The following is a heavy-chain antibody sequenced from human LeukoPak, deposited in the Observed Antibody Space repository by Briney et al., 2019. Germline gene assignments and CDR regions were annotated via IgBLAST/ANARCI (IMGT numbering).Heavy chain of an antibody. D-gene: IGHD6-13*01. CDR1: GFTFSSYS. CDR3: ARRIAAAGTIWVDV. Sequence: GGSLRLSCAASGFTFSSYSMNWVRQAPGKGLDWVSSISSSSSYIYYADSVKGRFTISRDNAKNSLHLQMNSLRAEDTAVYYCARRIAAAGTIWVDVWGKGTTVTVSS. CDR2: ISSSSSYI. V-gene: IGHV3-21*01. J-gene: IGHJ6*04.